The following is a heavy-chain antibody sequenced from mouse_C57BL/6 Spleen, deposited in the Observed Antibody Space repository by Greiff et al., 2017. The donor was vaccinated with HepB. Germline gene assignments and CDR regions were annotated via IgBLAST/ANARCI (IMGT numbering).Heavy chain of an antibody. CDR1: CYSITSGYY. Sequence: EVQLVESGPGLVKPSQSLSLTCSFTCYSITSGYYWNWIRQFPGNKLEWMGYISYDGSNNYNPSLKNRISITRDTSKNQFFLKLNSVTTEDTATYYCARGAFYYFDYWGQGTTLTVSS. CDR3: ARGAFYYFDY. CDR2: ISYDGSN. J-gene: IGHJ2*01. V-gene: IGHV3-6*01.